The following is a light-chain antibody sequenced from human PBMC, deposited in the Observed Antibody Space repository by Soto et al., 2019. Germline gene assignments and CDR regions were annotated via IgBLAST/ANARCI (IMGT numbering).Light chain of an antibody. CDR3: NSYTSSPSLPYV. CDR2: EVT. J-gene: IGLJ1*01. Sequence: QSALTQPASVSGSPGQSITISCTGTTNDVGGYNYVSWYQQHPGKAPKLLIFEVTSRPSGVSHRFSGSKSGNTASLTISALPAEDEADYFCNSYTSSPSLPYVFGTGTKLIVL. V-gene: IGLV2-14*01. CDR1: TNDVGGYNY.